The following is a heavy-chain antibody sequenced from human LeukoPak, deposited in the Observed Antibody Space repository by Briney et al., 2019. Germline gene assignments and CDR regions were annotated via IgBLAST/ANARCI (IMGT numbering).Heavy chain of an antibody. CDR1: GFTFDDYA. CDR2: ISWNSGSI. D-gene: IGHD5-12*01. Sequence: PGGSLRLSCAASGFTFDDYAMHWVRQAPGKGLEWVSGISWNSGSIGYADSVKGRFTISRDNAKNPLYLQMNSLRAEDMALYYCAEDIGYSGYRHFDYWGQGTLVTVSS. V-gene: IGHV3-9*03. CDR3: AEDIGYSGYRHFDY. J-gene: IGHJ4*02.